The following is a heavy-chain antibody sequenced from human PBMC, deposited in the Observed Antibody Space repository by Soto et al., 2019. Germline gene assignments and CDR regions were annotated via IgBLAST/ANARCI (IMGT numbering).Heavy chain of an antibody. CDR1: GFTFINYG. V-gene: IGHV3-23*01. CDR3: AKDRLAGGFDY. J-gene: IGHJ4*02. CDR2: VSATAGTT. Sequence: GRLLRLSWAASGFTFINYGMSRVLQAPGKGLEWVSLVSATAGTTYYTDSVKGRFTISRDNSRNTVYLQMNSLRADDTAVYYCAKDRLAGGFDYCGQRTLVTVSS. D-gene: IGHD3-16*01.